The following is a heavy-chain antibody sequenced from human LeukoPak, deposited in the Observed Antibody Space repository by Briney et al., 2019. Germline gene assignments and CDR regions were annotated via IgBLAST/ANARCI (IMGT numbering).Heavy chain of an antibody. CDR1: GFKFSSDW. CDR3: ARGRQYYYGSGRPRAPFDY. Sequence: GGSLRLSRAASGFKFSSDWMSWVRQAPGKGLEWVANIKEDGSEKYYVDSVKGRFTISRDNAKDSLYLQMNSLRAEDTAVYYCARGRQYYYGSGRPRAPFDYWGQGTLVTVSS. D-gene: IGHD3-10*01. V-gene: IGHV3-7*01. CDR2: IKEDGSEK. J-gene: IGHJ4*02.